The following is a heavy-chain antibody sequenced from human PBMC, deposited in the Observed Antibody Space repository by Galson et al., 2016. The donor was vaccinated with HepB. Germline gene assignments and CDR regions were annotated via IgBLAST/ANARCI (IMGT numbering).Heavy chain of an antibody. Sequence: QSGAEVKKPGASVKVSCKASGYTFSSYALHWVRQAPGQRFEWMGWINAGNGNTKYAQNLQGRVTITMDRSARTVYMELSSLRFEDTAVYYCARDRKIYQLLYPGYYYGMDVWGQGTTVTVSS. CDR3: ARDRKIYQLLYPGYYYGMDV. CDR1: GYTFSSYA. V-gene: IGHV1-3*01. D-gene: IGHD2-2*02. J-gene: IGHJ6*02. CDR2: INAGNGNT.